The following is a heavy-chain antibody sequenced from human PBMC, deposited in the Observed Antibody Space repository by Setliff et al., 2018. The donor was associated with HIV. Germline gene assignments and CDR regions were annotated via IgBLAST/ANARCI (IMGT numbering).Heavy chain of an antibody. CDR2: ITSRSSYM. Sequence: GGSLRLSCAASGFTFSSYSMNWVRQAPGKGLEWVSSITSRSSYMYYADSVKGRFTISRDNAKNSLYLQMNSLRAEDTAVYYCARDGHDQDHYYHMDVWGKGTTVTVSS. CDR3: ARDGHDQDHYYHMDV. CDR1: GFTFSSYS. J-gene: IGHJ6*03. V-gene: IGHV3-21*04. D-gene: IGHD1-1*01.